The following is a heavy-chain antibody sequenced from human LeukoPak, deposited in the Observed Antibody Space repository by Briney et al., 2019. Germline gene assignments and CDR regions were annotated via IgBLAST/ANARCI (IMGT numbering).Heavy chain of an antibody. CDR1: GESFSGYY. CDR2: INHSGST. V-gene: IGHV4-34*01. D-gene: IGHD2-2*01. CDR3: ARNREPAATIDY. J-gene: IGHJ4*02. Sequence: SETLPLTCAVYGESFSGYYWNWIRQPPGKGLEWIGEINHSGSTNYNPSLQSRVTISVDTSKNQFSLRLSSVTAADTAVYFCARNREPAATIDYWGQGTLVTVSS.